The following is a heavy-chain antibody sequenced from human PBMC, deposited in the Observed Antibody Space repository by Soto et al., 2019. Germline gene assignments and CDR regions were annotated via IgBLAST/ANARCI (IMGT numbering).Heavy chain of an antibody. CDR3: ARDSSGLSY. V-gene: IGHV4-59*01. Sequence: SETLSLTCTVSGGSISSYYWSWIRQPPGKGLEWIGYIYYSGSTNYNPSLKSRVTISADTSKNQFSLKLSSVTAADTAVYYCARDSSGLSYWGQGTLVTVSS. CDR1: GGSISSYY. CDR2: IYYSGST. D-gene: IGHD6-19*01. J-gene: IGHJ4*02.